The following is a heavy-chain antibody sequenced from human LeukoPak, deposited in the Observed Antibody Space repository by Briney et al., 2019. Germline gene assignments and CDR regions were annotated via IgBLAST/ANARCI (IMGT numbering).Heavy chain of an antibody. CDR1: GFTFSSYA. D-gene: IGHD2-15*01. CDR3: AKERITSGGWEAESEN. CDR2: LIGGGGNT. V-gene: IGHV3-23*01. Sequence: PGGSLRLSCAASGFTFSSYAMSWVRQAPGKGLEWVSALIGGGGNTYYADSVKGRFTIARDNSKNTLYLHMTSMRADDTAVYYCAKERITSGGWEAESENWGQGNLVTVSS. J-gene: IGHJ4*02.